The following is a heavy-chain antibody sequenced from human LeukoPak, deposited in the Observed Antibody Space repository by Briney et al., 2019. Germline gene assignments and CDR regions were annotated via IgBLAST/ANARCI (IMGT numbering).Heavy chain of an antibody. CDR3: ARHPGGENTQFDY. V-gene: IGHV4-31*03. CDR1: GGSISGGGYY. J-gene: IGHJ4*02. CDR2: IHYTGTT. Sequence: SQTLSLTCTVSGGSISGGGYYWSWIRHHPGKGREWIGYIHYTGTTSYNPSLKRRVTMSVDTAKSQFSLNLSSVTAADTAVYYCARHPGGENTQFDYWGQGTLVTVSS. D-gene: IGHD3-16*01.